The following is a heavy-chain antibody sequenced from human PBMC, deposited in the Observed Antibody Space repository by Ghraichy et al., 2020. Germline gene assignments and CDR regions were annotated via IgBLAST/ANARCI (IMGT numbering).Heavy chain of an antibody. CDR2: ISGSGGST. J-gene: IGHJ4*02. V-gene: IGHV3-23*01. CDR1: GFTFSSYA. CDR3: AKSAPDDYGDYERFWDDY. Sequence: GGSLRLSCAASGFTFSSYAMSWVRQAPGKGLEWVSAISGSGGSTYYADSVKGRFTISRDNSKNTLYLQMNSLRAEDTAVYYCAKSAPDDYGDYERFWDDYWGQGTLVTVSS. D-gene: IGHD4-17*01.